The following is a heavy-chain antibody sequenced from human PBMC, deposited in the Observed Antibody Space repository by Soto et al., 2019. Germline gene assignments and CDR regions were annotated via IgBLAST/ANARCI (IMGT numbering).Heavy chain of an antibody. Sequence: QVQLVESGGGVVQPGRSLRLSCAASGFTFSRYAMHWVRQAPGKGLEWVTFISSDGSNKDYADSVKGRFTISRDNSKNTLYLQMNSLRAEDTAGYYCARDRSLGPAAKDVWGQGTTVTVSS. CDR1: GFTFSRYA. CDR3: ARDRSLGPAAKDV. CDR2: ISSDGSNK. V-gene: IGHV3-30-3*01. D-gene: IGHD2-2*01. J-gene: IGHJ6*02.